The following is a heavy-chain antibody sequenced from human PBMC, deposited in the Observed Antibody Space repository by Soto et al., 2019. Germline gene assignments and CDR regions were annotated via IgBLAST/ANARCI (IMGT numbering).Heavy chain of an antibody. CDR3: ARGSPPGIVVVPAAMVNKDFDY. CDR2: INHSGST. D-gene: IGHD2-2*01. Sequence: QVQLQQWGAGLLKPSETLSLTCAVYGGSFSGYYWSWIRQPPGKGLEWIGEINHSGSTNYNPSLKSRVTISVDTSKNQFSLKLSSVTAADTAVYYCARGSPPGIVVVPAAMVNKDFDYWGQGTLVTVSS. CDR1: GGSFSGYY. V-gene: IGHV4-34*01. J-gene: IGHJ4*02.